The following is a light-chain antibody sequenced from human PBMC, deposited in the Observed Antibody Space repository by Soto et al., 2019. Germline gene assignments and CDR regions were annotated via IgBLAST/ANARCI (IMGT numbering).Light chain of an antibody. CDR3: QQSYSNTQT. J-gene: IGKJ1*01. Sequence: GDRVTITCRASQSTIIYLNWYHQKPGKAPKLLILVASTLPSGVPSRFSGSGSGTDFTLTISSLQPEDFATYYCQQSYSNTQTFGQGTKVDIK. V-gene: IGKV1-39*01. CDR1: QSTIIY. CDR2: VAS.